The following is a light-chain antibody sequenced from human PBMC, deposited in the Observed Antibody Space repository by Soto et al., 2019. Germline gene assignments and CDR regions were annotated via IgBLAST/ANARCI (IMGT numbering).Light chain of an antibody. CDR1: QGISSY. CDR3: QQVDSYPFT. V-gene: IGKV1-9*01. J-gene: IGKJ5*01. Sequence: DIQLTQSPSFLSASVGDRVTITCRASQGISSYLAWYQQKLGKAPKLLIYAASTLQSGVPSRFSGNGSGTEFTLTINSLQPEDFATYYCQQVDSYPFTFGQGTRLENK. CDR2: AAS.